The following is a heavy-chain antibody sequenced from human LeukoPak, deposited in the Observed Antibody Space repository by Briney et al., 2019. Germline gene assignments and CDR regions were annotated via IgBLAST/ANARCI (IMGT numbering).Heavy chain of an antibody. Sequence: GGSLRLSCAASGFTLSSYWMSWVRQAPGKGLEWVANIKQDGSEKYYVDSVKGRFTISRDNAKNSLYLQMNSLRAEDTAVYYCARDLITMVRGVMRDDAFDIWGQGTMVTVSS. V-gene: IGHV3-7*01. J-gene: IGHJ3*02. CDR3: ARDLITMVRGVMRDDAFDI. CDR1: GFTLSSYW. D-gene: IGHD3-10*01. CDR2: IKQDGSEK.